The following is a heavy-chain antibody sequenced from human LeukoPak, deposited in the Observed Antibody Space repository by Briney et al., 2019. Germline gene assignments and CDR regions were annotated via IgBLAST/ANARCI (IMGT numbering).Heavy chain of an antibody. J-gene: IGHJ4*02. CDR1: GFTFSDYY. CDR2: MSSSGSTI. CDR3: AKDVSVDTAMVTGFDY. Sequence: GGSLRLSCAASGFTFSDYYMNWIRQAPGKGLEWISYMSSSGSTISYADSVTGRFTVSRDNAKNSLYLQMNSLRAEDTAVYYCAKDVSVDTAMVTGFDYWGQGTLVTVPS. D-gene: IGHD5-18*01. V-gene: IGHV3-11*01.